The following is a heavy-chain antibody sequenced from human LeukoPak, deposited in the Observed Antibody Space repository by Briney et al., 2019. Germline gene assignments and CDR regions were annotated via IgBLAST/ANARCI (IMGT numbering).Heavy chain of an antibody. CDR2: INPSGGST. D-gene: IGHD1-26*01. J-gene: IGHJ4*02. V-gene: IGHV1-46*01. Sequence: ASVKVSCKASGYTFTSYYMHWVRQAPGQGLEWMGIINPSGGSTGYAQKFQGRVTMTRDTSTSTVYMELSSLRSEDTAVYYCATRAVGATYYFDYWGQGTLVTVSS. CDR1: GYTFTSYY. CDR3: ATRAVGATYYFDY.